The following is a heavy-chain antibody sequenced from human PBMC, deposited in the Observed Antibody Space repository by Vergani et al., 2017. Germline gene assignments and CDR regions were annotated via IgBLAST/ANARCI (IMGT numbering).Heavy chain of an antibody. CDR3: AGRSGIVYDIFSGTQYFFDF. D-gene: IGHD3-9*01. V-gene: IGHV4-38-2*01. J-gene: IGHJ4*02. Sequence: QVQLQESGPGLVKPSETLSLTCAVSGFSIDNGYYWDWIRQPPGKGLEWIGSIYRTGRTHFNPSLKSRVTISVDTSNNHFSLRLNSLTAADTAVYYRAGRSGIVYDIFSGTQYFFDFWGQGTLVTVSS. CDR2: IYRTGRT. CDR1: GFSIDNGYY.